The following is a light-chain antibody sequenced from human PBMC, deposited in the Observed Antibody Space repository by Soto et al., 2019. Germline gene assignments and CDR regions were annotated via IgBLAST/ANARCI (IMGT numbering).Light chain of an antibody. J-gene: IGKJ1*01. CDR1: QGISSY. CDR3: QQYNSYPRT. Sequence: AIRMTQSPSSFSASTGDRVTITCRASQGISSYLAWHQQKPGKAPKLLIYAASTLQSGVPSRFSGSGSGTDFTLTISGLQSEDFATYYCQQYNSYPRTFGQGTKVDIK. V-gene: IGKV1-8*01. CDR2: AAS.